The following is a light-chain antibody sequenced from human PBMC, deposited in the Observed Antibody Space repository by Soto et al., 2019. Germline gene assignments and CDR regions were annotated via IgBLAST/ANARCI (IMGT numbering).Light chain of an antibody. V-gene: IGKV1-5*03. CDR3: QKSTRPPLT. CDR2: KAS. Sequence: DIDGTETAAALCGSVENRGTMSWGASQTISSWLAWYQQKPGKAPKLLIYKASTLKSGVPSRFSGSGSGPAFTLSISSLQPEHVATYYCQKSTRPPLTFGWGTKVDIK. CDR1: QTISSW. J-gene: IGKJ4*01.